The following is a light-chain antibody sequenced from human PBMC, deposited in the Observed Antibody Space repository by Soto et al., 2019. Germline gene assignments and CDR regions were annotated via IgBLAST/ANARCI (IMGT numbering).Light chain of an antibody. CDR2: DAS. Sequence: EIVLTQSPATLSLSPGERATLSCRASQSVSSYLAWYQQKPGQAPRLLIYDASNRATDIPARFSGSGSGTDFTLTISSLEPEDFAFYYCLQRFSWCTFGHGTQVEIK. CDR3: LQRFSWCT. V-gene: IGKV3-11*01. J-gene: IGKJ1*01. CDR1: QSVSSY.